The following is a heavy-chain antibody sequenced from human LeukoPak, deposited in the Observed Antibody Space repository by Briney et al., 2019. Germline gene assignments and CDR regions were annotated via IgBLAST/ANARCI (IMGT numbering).Heavy chain of an antibody. CDR1: GDSINSGAYY. Sequence: SETLSLTCTVSGDSINSGAYYWNWIRQPPGKGLEWIGYIYHSGITNYTPSLKSRVTISIDRSKNQFSLKLTSVTAADTAVYYCARGGGQQNYYYNYMDVWGKGTTVTVSS. D-gene: IGHD3-16*01. CDR3: ARGGGQQNYYYNYMDV. J-gene: IGHJ6*03. CDR2: IYHSGIT. V-gene: IGHV4-30-2*01.